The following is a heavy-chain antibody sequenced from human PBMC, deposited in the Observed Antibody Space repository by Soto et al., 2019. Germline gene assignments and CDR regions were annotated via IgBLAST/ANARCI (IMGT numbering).Heavy chain of an antibody. CDR1: GFRFSDHY. J-gene: IGHJ4*02. Sequence: GRSLRLSCAASGFRFSDHYMTWIRQAPGKGLEWVSKISGDGTTIYYADSVKGRFTVSRDNAKNSVYLQMNSLRAEDTAVYYCASDPYYYASGFWGQGTLVTVSS. D-gene: IGHD3-10*01. CDR2: ISGDGTTI. CDR3: ASDPYYYASGF. V-gene: IGHV3-11*01.